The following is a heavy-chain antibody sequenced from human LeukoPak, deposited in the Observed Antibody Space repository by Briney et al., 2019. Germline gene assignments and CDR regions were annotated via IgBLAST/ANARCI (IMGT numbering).Heavy chain of an antibody. CDR1: GYTFTGYY. CDR2: INPNSGGT. V-gene: IGHV1-2*02. CDR3: ARFGYGEIRGQLDLERRHYYYGMDV. D-gene: IGHD1-1*01. Sequence: ASVKVSCKSSGYTFTGYYMHWVRQAPGQGLAWMGWINPNSGGTNYGQKFQGRVTMTRDTSISTAYMELSRLRSDDTAVYYCARFGYGEIRGQLDLERRHYYYGMDVWGQGTTVTVSS. J-gene: IGHJ6*02.